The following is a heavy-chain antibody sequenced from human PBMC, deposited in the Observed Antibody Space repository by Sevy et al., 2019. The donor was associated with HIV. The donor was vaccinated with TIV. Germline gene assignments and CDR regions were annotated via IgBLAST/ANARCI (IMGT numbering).Heavy chain of an antibody. CDR3: ARDRYDIGSLWFDH. J-gene: IGHJ5*02. V-gene: IGHV4-38-2*02. CDR2: IYHRGST. D-gene: IGHD3-9*01. CDR1: GYSISSVYY. Sequence: SETLSLTCAVSGYSISSVYYWGWIRQPPGKGLEWIGSIYHRGSTYYNPSLKRQDTISVDTSKNQFSLKLSTVTAADTAVYYCARDRYDIGSLWFDHWGQGTLVTVSS.